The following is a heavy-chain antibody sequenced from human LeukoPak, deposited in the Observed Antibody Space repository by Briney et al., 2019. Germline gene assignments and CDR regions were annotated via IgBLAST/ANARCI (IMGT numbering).Heavy chain of an antibody. CDR2: INHSGST. CDR3: ARAGCGGDCYSVIFSYFDY. Sequence: SETLSLTCAVYGGSFSGYYRSWIRQPPGKGLEWIGEINHSGSTNYIPSLKSRVTISVDTSKNQFSLKLSSVTAADTAVYYCARAGCGGDCYSVIFSYFDYWGQGTLVTVSS. J-gene: IGHJ4*02. V-gene: IGHV4-34*01. CDR1: GGSFSGYY. D-gene: IGHD2-21*02.